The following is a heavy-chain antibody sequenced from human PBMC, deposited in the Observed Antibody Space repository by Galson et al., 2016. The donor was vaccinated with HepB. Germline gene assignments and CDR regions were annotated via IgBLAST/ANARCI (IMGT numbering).Heavy chain of an antibody. J-gene: IGHJ4*02. CDR2: IIPMFGKV. CDR3: AREIPYLDS. V-gene: IGHV1-69*13. Sequence: SVKVSCKASGGTFSSFAISWVRQAPGQGLEWMGGIIPMFGKVHFAPKFQARVTFTADESPATAYMELSSLISEDTAVYFCAREIPYLDSWGQGTLVTVSS. CDR1: GGTFSSFA.